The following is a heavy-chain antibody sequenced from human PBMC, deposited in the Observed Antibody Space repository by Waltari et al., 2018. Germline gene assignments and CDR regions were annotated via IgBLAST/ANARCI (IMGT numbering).Heavy chain of an antibody. CDR2: IYISGTT. CDR1: GGSLSSHW. CDR3: ARQATSWSGFDY. V-gene: IGHV4-4*07. Sequence: QLQESGPRLVKPSATLSLTCSVSGGSLSSHWWSWIRQPAGKGLEWIGRIYISGTTNKNPSLESRITVSLDTPKNQFSLKLTSVSAADTAVYYCARQATSWSGFDYWGPGIQVTVSS. J-gene: IGHJ4*02. D-gene: IGHD2-15*01.